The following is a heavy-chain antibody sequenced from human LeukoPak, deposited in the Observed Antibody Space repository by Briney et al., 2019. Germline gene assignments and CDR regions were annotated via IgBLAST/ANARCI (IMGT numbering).Heavy chain of an antibody. CDR1: RYTLTSYG. Sequence: ASVKVSCKASRYTLTSYGISWVRQAPRHGLEWMGWISAYNGNTNYAQKLQCRVTMTTDTSTSTAYMELRSLRSDDTAVYYGARGTYFDYWGQGTLVTVSS. J-gene: IGHJ4*02. D-gene: IGHD1-1*01. V-gene: IGHV1-18*01. CDR3: ARGTYFDY. CDR2: ISAYNGNT.